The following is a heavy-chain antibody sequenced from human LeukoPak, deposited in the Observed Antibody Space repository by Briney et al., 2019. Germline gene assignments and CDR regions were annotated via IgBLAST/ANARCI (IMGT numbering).Heavy chain of an antibody. V-gene: IGHV3-13*01. CDR1: GFTFSSYD. CDR3: ARDLRPRCGGDCYSLTGGN. D-gene: IGHD2-21*02. Sequence: GGSLRLSCAASGFTFSSYDMHWVRHATGKGLEWVSAIGTAGDTYYPGSVKGRFTISRENAKNSLYLQMNSLRAEDTAVYYCARDLRPRCGGDCYSLTGGNWGQGTLVTVSS. CDR2: IGTAGDT. J-gene: IGHJ4*02.